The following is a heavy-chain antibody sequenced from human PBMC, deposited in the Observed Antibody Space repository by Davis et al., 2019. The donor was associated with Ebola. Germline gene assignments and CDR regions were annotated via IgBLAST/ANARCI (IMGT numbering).Heavy chain of an antibody. V-gene: IGHV4-34*01. CDR1: GGSFSGYY. Sequence: GSLRLSCAVYGGSFSGYYWSWIRQPPGKGLEWIGEINHSGSTNYNPSLKSRVTISVDTSKNQFALKLSSVTAADTAVYYCARGHGANWGLFDHWGQGTLVTVSS. D-gene: IGHD7-27*01. CDR2: INHSGST. CDR3: ARGHGANWGLFDH. J-gene: IGHJ4*02.